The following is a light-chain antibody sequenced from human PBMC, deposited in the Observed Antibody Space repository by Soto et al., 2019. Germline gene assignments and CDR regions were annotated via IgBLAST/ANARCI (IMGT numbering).Light chain of an antibody. CDR1: QSICNW. V-gene: IGKV1-5*03. CDR2: KAS. CDR3: QQDNNDPLT. J-gene: IGKJ4*01. Sequence: DIQMTQSPSTLSASVGDRVTITCRASQSICNWLAWYQQKPGKAPKLLIYKASNLESGVPSRIRGSGSGTEFTLTISILQPDDLATYYCQQDNNDPLTIGGSTKVLIK.